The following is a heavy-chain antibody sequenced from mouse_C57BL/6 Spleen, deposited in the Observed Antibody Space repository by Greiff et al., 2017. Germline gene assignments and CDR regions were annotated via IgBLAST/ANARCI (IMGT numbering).Heavy chain of an antibody. V-gene: IGHV1-9*01. CDR2: ILPGSGSI. CDR1: GYTFTGYW. Sequence: QVQLKQSGAELMKPGASVKLSCKATGYTFTGYWIEWVKQRPGHGLEWIGEILPGSGSINYNEKFKGQATFTADTSSNTDYMQLRSLTAEYSAVYYCARGGRDYGSSNYFDDWGQGTTLTVSS. CDR3: ARGGRDYGSSNYFDD. D-gene: IGHD1-1*01. J-gene: IGHJ2*01.